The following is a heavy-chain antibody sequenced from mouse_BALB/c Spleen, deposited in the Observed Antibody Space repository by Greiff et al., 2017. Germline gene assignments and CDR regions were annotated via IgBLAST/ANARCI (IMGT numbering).Heavy chain of an antibody. Sequence: EVKLVESGPELVKPGASVKMSCKASGYTFTSYVMHWVKQKPGQGLEWIGYINPYNDGTKYNEKFKGKATLTSDKSSSTAYMELSSLTSEDSAVYYCARGSLLRLGYYFDYWGQGTTLTVSS. CDR3: ARGSLLRLGYYFDY. CDR2: INPYNDGT. J-gene: IGHJ2*01. CDR1: GYTFTSYV. D-gene: IGHD1-2*01. V-gene: IGHV1-14*01.